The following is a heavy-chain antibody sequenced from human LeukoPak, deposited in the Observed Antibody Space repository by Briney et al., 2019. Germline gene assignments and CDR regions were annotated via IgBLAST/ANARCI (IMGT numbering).Heavy chain of an antibody. CDR1: GYTFTSYG. D-gene: IGHD3-3*01. CDR2: INPNTGDT. J-gene: IGHJ4*02. V-gene: IGHV1-2*02. CDR3: ARETRLYYFDY. Sequence: ASVKVSCKASGYTFTSYGISWVRQAPGQGLEWMGWINPNTGDTNFAQKFQGRVTMTRDTSISTAYMELSRLRSDDTAVYYCARETRLYYFDYWGQGTLVTVSS.